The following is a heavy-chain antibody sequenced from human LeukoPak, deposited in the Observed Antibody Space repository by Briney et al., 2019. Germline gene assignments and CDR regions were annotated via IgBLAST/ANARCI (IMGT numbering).Heavy chain of an antibody. V-gene: IGHV4-4*07. J-gene: IGHJ6*03. D-gene: IGHD3-22*01. CDR1: GGSISSYY. CDR3: ARALTHYDSSGYEGYYYYMDV. CDR2: IYTSGST. Sequence: SETLSLTCTVSGGSISSYYWSWIRQPAGKGLEWIGRIYTSGSTNYNPSLKSRVTMSVDTSKNQFSLKLSSVTAADTAVYYCARALTHYDSSGYEGYYYYMDVWGKGTTVTVSS.